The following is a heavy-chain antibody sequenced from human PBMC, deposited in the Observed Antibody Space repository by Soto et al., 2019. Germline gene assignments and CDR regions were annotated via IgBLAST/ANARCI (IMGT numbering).Heavy chain of an antibody. Sequence: EVQLVESGGGPVKSGQSLRLSCVASGFTLSNYRMTWVRQGPGKGLEWVSSINSRADYTHYTESVKGRFTISRDNAKNSVYLHMNSRRAEDAAVYYCGREKEDEGSSSLRVYDGVDVWGQGTTVIVSS. V-gene: IGHV3-21*06. J-gene: IGHJ6*02. CDR2: INSRADYT. CDR1: GFTLSNYR. CDR3: GREKEDEGSSSLRVYDGVDV. D-gene: IGHD6-6*01.